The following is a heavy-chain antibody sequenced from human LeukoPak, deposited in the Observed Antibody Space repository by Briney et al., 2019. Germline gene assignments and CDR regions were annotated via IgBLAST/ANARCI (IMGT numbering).Heavy chain of an antibody. V-gene: IGHV1-2*02. D-gene: IGHD2-15*01. Sequence: ASVKVSCKASGYTFTGYYMHWVRQAPGQGLEWMGWINPNRDGTNYAQKFQGRVTMTRDTSTSTAYPDLSRLRSDDTAVYYFARDRGCSGGSCYPKYFQHWGQGTLVTVSS. J-gene: IGHJ1*01. CDR2: INPNRDGT. CDR3: ARDRGCSGGSCYPKYFQH. CDR1: GYTFTGYY.